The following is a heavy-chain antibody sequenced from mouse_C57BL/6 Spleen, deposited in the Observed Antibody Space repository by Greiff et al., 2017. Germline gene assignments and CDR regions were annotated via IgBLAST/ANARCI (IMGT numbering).Heavy chain of an antibody. CDR2: ISSGSSTI. V-gene: IGHV5-17*01. Sequence: EVQVVESGGGLVKPGGSLKLPCAASGFTFSDYGMHWVRQAPEKGLEWVAYISSGSSTIYYADTVKGRFTISRDNAKNTLFLQMTSLRSEDTAMYYCAKTGTDYAMDYWGQGTSVTVSS. CDR1: GFTFSDYG. D-gene: IGHD4-1*01. J-gene: IGHJ4*01. CDR3: AKTGTDYAMDY.